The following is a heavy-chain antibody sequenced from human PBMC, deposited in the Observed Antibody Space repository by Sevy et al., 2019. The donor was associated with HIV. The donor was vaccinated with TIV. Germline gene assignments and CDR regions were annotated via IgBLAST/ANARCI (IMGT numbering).Heavy chain of an antibody. J-gene: IGHJ4*02. CDR2: ISYDGSNK. V-gene: IGHV3-30-3*01. CDR1: GFTFSSYA. CDR3: AREYYSGGSCYADY. D-gene: IGHD2-15*01. Sequence: GGSLRLSCAASGFTFSSYAMHWVRQAPGKGLEWVAVISYDGSNKYYADSVKGRFTISRDNSKNTLYLQMNSLRAEDTAVYYCAREYYSGGSCYADYWGQGTLVTVSS.